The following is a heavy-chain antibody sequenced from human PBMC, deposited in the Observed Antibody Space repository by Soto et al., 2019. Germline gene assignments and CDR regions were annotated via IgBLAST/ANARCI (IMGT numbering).Heavy chain of an antibody. CDR2: IIPIFGTA. CDR3: AGQRSGQRRRNWFDP. J-gene: IGHJ5*02. D-gene: IGHD2-15*01. V-gene: IGHV1-69*06. Sequence: QVQLVQSGAEVKKPGSSVKVSCKASGGTFSSYAISWVRQAPGQGLEWMGGIIPIFGTANYAQKFQGRVTITADKSRSTASMELSSLRSEDTAVYYCAGQRSGQRRRNWFDPWGQGTLVTVSP. CDR1: GGTFSSYA.